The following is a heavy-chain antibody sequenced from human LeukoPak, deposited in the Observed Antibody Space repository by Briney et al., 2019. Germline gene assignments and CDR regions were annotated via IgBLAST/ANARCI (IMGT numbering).Heavy chain of an antibody. CDR1: GFTVSSNY. CDR2: IYSGGST. CDR3: ARERTMVRESDAFDI. V-gene: IGHV3-66*01. J-gene: IGHJ3*02. Sequence: PGGSLRLSCAASGFTVSSNYMSWVRQAPGKGLEWVSVIYSGGSTYYADSVKGRFTISRDNSKNTLYLQMNSLRAEDTAVYYCARERTMVRESDAFDIWGQGTMVTVSS. D-gene: IGHD3-10*01.